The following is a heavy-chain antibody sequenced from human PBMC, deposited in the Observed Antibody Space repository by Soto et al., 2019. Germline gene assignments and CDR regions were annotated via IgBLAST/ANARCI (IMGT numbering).Heavy chain of an antibody. V-gene: IGHV3-23*01. D-gene: IGHD1-20*01. CDR2: TGISGRTT. J-gene: IGHJ4*02. CDR1: GLSVNTYA. Sequence: PGGSLRLSCAASGLSVNTYAMSWVRQAPGKGLEWVSTTGISGRTTYYADSVKGRFTVSRDDSKNTLDLQMSSLRAEDTAVYYCATVHNTSRSFDYWGQGTLVTVSS. CDR3: ATVHNTSRSFDY.